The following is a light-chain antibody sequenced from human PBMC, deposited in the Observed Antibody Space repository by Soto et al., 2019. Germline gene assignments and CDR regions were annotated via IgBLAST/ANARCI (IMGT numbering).Light chain of an antibody. Sequence: QSVLTQPASVSGSPGQSITISCTGTSSDVGTYNYVSWYQHHPGKAPKLIIYEVSNRPSGVSNRFSGSKSGSTASRTISGVQAEDEADYHCTSYTRDTALVFGTGTKVTVL. CDR3: TSYTRDTALV. V-gene: IGLV2-14*01. CDR2: EVS. CDR1: SSDVGTYNY. J-gene: IGLJ1*01.